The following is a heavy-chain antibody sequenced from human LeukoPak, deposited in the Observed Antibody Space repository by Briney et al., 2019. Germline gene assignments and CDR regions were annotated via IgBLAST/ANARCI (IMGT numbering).Heavy chain of an antibody. V-gene: IGHV1-24*01. D-gene: IGHD5-24*01. CDR2: FDPEDAET. Sequence: ASVKVSCKLSGYTLTDLSIHWVRQAPGKGPEWMGGFDPEDAETIYAQKFQGRVTMTRDTSTSTVYMELSSLRSEDTAVYCCARAVEMATISWGQGTLVTVSS. J-gene: IGHJ4*02. CDR3: ARAVEMATIS. CDR1: GYTLTDLS.